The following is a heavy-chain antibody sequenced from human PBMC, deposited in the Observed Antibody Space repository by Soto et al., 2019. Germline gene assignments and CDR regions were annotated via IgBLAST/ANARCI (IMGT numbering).Heavy chain of an antibody. J-gene: IGHJ6*02. Sequence: PGESLKISCEASGYSFTNNWINWVRQMPGKGLEWMGRIDPTDSHPNYSPSFQGHVTVSVDRSISTAYLQWSSLKASDSAVYYCARGGTTLPLDVWGQGTTVTVSS. V-gene: IGHV5-10-1*01. CDR3: ARGGTTLPLDV. D-gene: IGHD2-2*01. CDR2: IDPTDSHP. CDR1: GYSFTNNW.